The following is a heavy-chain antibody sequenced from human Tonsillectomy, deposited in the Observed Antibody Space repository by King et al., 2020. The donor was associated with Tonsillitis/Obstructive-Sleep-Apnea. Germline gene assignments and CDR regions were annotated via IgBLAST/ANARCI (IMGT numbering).Heavy chain of an antibody. Sequence: VQLVEAGGGVVQPGRSLRLSCAASGFTCRSYSMHWVRQAPGKGLEWVAVISYDGSNKYYADSVKGRFTISRDNYKNTLYVQMNSLRAEDTAVYYGASDSGVVPRRYNGIDVGGQGTTVTVSS. D-gene: IGHD3-10*01. J-gene: IGHJ6*02. CDR1: GFTCRSYS. CDR2: ISYDGSNK. V-gene: IGHV3-30*04. CDR3: ASDSGVVPRRYNGIDV.